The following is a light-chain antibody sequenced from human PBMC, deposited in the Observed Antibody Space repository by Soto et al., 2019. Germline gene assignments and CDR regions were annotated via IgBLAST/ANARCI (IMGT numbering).Light chain of an antibody. V-gene: IGKV1-5*01. CDR2: DAS. CDR3: KQYDDYPLT. J-gene: IGKJ4*01. CDR1: QTIRSW. Sequence: DIQMTQSNSTLSASVGDRVTITCRASQTIRSWLAWYQQKPGTAPKFLIFDASTLESGVPSRFSGSGSGTEFTLTISSLQPDDFATYYCKQYDDYPLTFGGVTMVDIK.